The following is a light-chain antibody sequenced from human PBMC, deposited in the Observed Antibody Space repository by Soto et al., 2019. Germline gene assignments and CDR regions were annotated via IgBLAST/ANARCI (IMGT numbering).Light chain of an antibody. CDR1: KSISSW. V-gene: IGKV1-5*01. J-gene: IGKJ5*01. CDR2: GAS. Sequence: DIQMTQSPSTLSASIGDRVTITGRGSKSISSWSAWYQQKPGKGPKLLIFGASSLESGVPSRFSGSGSGTEFTLTISSLQPDDFATYYCQQYDTYSITFGQGTRLEIK. CDR3: QQYDTYSIT.